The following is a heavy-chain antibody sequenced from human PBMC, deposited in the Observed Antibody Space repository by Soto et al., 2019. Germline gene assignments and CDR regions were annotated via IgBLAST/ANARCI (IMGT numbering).Heavy chain of an antibody. V-gene: IGHV5-51*01. CDR3: ARLAVGVPAAY. J-gene: IGHJ4*02. CDR2: IYPGDSDT. D-gene: IGHD2-2*01. CDR1: GDSFATHW. Sequence: EVQLVQSGAKVREPGDSLKISCKSFGDSFATHWIGWVRQMPGKGLEWMGIIYPGDSDTKYSPSFQGHVTISADKSINTTYLQWTSLKASDTAMYYCARLAVGVPAAYWGQGTLVTVSS.